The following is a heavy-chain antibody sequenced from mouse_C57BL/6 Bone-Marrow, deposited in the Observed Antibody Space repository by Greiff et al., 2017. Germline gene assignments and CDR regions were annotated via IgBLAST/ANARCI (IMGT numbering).Heavy chain of an antibody. J-gene: IGHJ4*01. CDR3: AREGYYGNHYYAMDY. V-gene: IGHV1-78*01. CDR2: IYPRDGST. Sequence: VQLQQSDAELVKPGASVKISCKVSGYTFTDHTIHWMKQRPEQGLEWIGYIYPRDGSTKYNEKFKGKATLTADKSSSTAYMQLNSLTSEDSAVYFCAREGYYGNHYYAMDYWGQGTSVTVSS. D-gene: IGHD2-1*01. CDR1: GYTFTDHT.